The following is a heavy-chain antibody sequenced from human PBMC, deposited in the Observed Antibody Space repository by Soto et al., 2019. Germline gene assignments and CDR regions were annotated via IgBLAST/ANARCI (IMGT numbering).Heavy chain of an antibody. CDR1: GYTFTGYY. V-gene: IGHV1-2*02. J-gene: IGHJ5*02. Sequence: QVQLVQSGAEVKKPGASVKVSCKASGYTFTGYYMHWVRQAPGQGLEWMGWINPNSGGTNYEQKFQGRVTMTRDTSISTAYMELSRLRSDDTAVYYCARAGSGWTNWFDPWGQGTLVTVSS. CDR2: INPNSGGT. CDR3: ARAGSGWTNWFDP. D-gene: IGHD6-19*01.